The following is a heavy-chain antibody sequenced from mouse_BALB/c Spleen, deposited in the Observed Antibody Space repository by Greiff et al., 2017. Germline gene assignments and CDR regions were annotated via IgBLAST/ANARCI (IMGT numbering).Heavy chain of an antibody. CDR1: GFNIKDTY. V-gene: IGHV14-3*02. J-gene: IGHJ2*01. CDR3: ALIYYGYDYLDY. D-gene: IGHD2-2*01. CDR2: IDPANGNT. Sequence: DVQLQESGAELVRPGALVKLSCKASGFNIKDTYMHWVKQRPEQGLEWIGRIDPANGNTKYDPKFQGKATITADTSSNTAYLQLSSLTSEDTAVYYCALIYYGYDYLDYWGQGTTLTVSS.